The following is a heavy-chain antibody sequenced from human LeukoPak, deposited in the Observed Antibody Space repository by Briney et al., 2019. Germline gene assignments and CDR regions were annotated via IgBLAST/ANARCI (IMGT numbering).Heavy chain of an antibody. D-gene: IGHD6-19*01. CDR2: IIPIFGTA. Sequence: ASVKVSCKASGGTFSSYAISWVRQAPGQGLEWMGGIIPIFGTANYAQKFQGRVTMTRDTSTSTVYMELSSLRSEDTAVYYCARDSGQWLVPDWFDPWGQGTLVTVSS. CDR1: GGTFSSYA. V-gene: IGHV1-69*05. CDR3: ARDSGQWLVPDWFDP. J-gene: IGHJ5*02.